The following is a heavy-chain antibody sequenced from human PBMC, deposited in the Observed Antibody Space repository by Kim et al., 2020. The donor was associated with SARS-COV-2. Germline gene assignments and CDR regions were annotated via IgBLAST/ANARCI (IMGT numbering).Heavy chain of an antibody. V-gene: IGHV1-24*01. CDR3: ATPIVVVPAARGGMDV. CDR1: GYTLTELS. J-gene: IGHJ6*02. Sequence: ASVKVSCKVSGYTLTELSMHWVRQAPGKGLEWMGGFDPEDGETIYAQKFQGRVTMTEDTSTDTAYMELSSLRSEDTAVYYCATPIVVVPAARGGMDVWGQGTTVTVSS. CDR2: FDPEDGET. D-gene: IGHD2-2*01.